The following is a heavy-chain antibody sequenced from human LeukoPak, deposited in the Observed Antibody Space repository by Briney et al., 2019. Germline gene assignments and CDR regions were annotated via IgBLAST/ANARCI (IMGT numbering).Heavy chain of an antibody. CDR3: ARGAYSSSWFGYFQH. Sequence: PGGSLRLSCALSGFTLSRRSVQGVPQAPGKDREGVTVISYGGSAKYYTNTVRARFTIPRDNSKHTLYVQVNSQRAEHAAVFNFARGAYSSSWFGYFQHWGQGTLVTASS. J-gene: IGHJ1*01. D-gene: IGHD6-13*01. CDR2: ISYGGSAK. CDR1: GFTLSRRS. V-gene: IGHV3-30-3*01.